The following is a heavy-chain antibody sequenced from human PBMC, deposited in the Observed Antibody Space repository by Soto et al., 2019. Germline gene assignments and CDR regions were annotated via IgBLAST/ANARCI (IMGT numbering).Heavy chain of an antibody. CDR2: IRKETNGYST. CDR3: ARGGSYRQFDY. V-gene: IGHV3-72*01. CDR1: GFSFSDHY. J-gene: IGHJ4*02. D-gene: IGHD1-26*01. Sequence: DVQLVQSGGGLVQPGGSLRLSCVGSGFSFSDHYMDWVRQAPGKGLEWVARIRKETNGYSTQYAASVKGRFTISRDDSKNSVDNQVNSLNTDDTAVYYCARGGSYRQFDYWGQGTLVTVSS.